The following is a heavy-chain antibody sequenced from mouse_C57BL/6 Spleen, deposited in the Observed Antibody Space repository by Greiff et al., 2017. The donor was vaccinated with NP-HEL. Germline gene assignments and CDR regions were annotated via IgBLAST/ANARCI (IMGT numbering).Heavy chain of an antibody. V-gene: IGHV1-26*01. J-gene: IGHJ4*01. CDR2: INPNNGGT. CDR3: ARSPRYYDDDVGYAMDY. CDR1: GYTFTDYY. Sequence: EVQLQQSGPELVKPGASVKISCKASGYTFTDYYMNWVQQSHGKSLEWIGDINPNNGGTSYNQKFKGKARLTVDKSSSTAYMELRSLTSEDSAAYYCARSPRYYDDDVGYAMDYWGQGTSVTVSS. D-gene: IGHD2-4*01.